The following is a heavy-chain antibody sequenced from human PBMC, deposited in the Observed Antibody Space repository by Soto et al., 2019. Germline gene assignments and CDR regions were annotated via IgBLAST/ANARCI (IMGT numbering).Heavy chain of an antibody. J-gene: IGHJ6*02. CDR2: ISGSGGST. D-gene: IGHD3-22*01. V-gene: IGHV3-23*01. CDR1: GFTFSSYA. Sequence: GGSLRLSCAASGFTFSSYAMSWVRQAPGKGLEWVSAISGSGGSTYYADSVKGRFTISRDNSKNTLYLQMNSLRAEDTAVYYCAKGHFNYYDSSGYLPGDYYYGMDVWGQGTTVTVSS. CDR3: AKGHFNYYDSSGYLPGDYYYGMDV.